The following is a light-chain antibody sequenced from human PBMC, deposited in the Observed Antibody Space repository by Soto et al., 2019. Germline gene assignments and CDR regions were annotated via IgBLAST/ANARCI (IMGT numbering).Light chain of an antibody. J-gene: IGKJ1*01. CDR3: QQYSGLST. V-gene: IGKV1-5*03. CDR2: AAS. Sequence: DVQLTQSPSTLSASVGDRVTITCRASQSISGWLAWHQQKPGKAPNLLNYAASTLERGVPSRFSGSGSGTEFTLTISSLQPDDFAMYYCQQYSGLSTFGQGTKVDI. CDR1: QSISGW.